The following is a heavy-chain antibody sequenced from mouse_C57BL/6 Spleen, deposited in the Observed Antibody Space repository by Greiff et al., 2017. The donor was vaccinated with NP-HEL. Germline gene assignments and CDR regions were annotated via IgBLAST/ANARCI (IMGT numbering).Heavy chain of an antibody. J-gene: IGHJ2*01. CDR2: INPNYGTT. V-gene: IGHV1-39*01. CDR3: ARRAMTFYYFDY. CDR1: GYSFTDYN. D-gene: IGHD3-1*01. Sequence: EVKLMESGPELVKPGASVKISCKASGYSFTDYNMNWVKQSNGKSLEWIGVINPNYGTTSYNQKFKGKATLTVDQSSSTAYMQLNSLTSEDSAVYYCARRAMTFYYFDYWGQGTTLTVSS.